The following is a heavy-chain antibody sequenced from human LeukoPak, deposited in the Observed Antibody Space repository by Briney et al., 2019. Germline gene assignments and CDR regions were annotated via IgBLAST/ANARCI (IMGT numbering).Heavy chain of an antibody. CDR2: ISSSSSTI. V-gene: IGHV3-48*01. J-gene: IGHJ4*02. CDR1: GFSFSSYG. Sequence: GGSLRLSCATSGFSFSSYGMNWVRQAPGKGLEWVSYISSSSSTIYYPDSVRGRFTVSRDNAKNMIYLEMSSLKAEDTAVYYCAKERNLEIAVAGTIFDYWGQGTLVTVSS. D-gene: IGHD6-19*01. CDR3: AKERNLEIAVAGTIFDY.